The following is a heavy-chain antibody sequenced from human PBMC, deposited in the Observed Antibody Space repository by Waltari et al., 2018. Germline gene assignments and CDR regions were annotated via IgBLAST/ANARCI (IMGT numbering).Heavy chain of an antibody. CDR2: TSFDGGNK. Sequence: QVHLVESGGGVVQPGKSLRLSCAASGMTLSSYAMHWVRQAPGQGLWWGALTSFDGGNKFYADSVKGRFTISRDNSKNTLYLEMNSLRAEDTAIYYCVSSAAGTRLSDAFNIWGQGTMVT. CDR3: VSSAAGTRLSDAFNI. D-gene: IGHD6-13*01. CDR1: GMTLSSYA. V-gene: IGHV3-30*04. J-gene: IGHJ3*02.